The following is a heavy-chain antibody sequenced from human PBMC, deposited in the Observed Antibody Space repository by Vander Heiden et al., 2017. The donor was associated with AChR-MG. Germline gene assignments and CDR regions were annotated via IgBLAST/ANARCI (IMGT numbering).Heavy chain of an antibody. J-gene: IGHJ2*01. V-gene: IGHV3-30*18. CDR2: ISYDGSNK. D-gene: IGHD2-15*01. CDR3: AKSAGGKRAHWYFDL. Sequence: QVQLVESGGGVVQPGRSLRLSCAASGFTFSGYGMHWVRQAPGKGLEWVAVISYDGSNKYYADSVKGRFTISRDNSKNTLYLQMNSLRAEDTAVYYCAKSAGGKRAHWYFDLWGRGTLVTVSS. CDR1: GFTFSGYG.